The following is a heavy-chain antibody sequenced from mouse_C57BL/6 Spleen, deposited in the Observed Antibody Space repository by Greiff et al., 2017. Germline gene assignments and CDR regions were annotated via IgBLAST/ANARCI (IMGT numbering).Heavy chain of an antibody. J-gene: IGHJ2*01. D-gene: IGHD4-1*01. CDR3: ATEGWDGGYFDY. Sequence: QVQLKQPGAELVKPGASVKLSCKASGYTFTSYWMHWVKQRPGRGLEWIGRIDPNSGGTKYNEKFKSKATLTVDKPSSTAYMQLSSLTSEDSAVYYCATEGWDGGYFDYWGQGTTLTVSS. V-gene: IGHV1-72*01. CDR1: GYTFTSYW. CDR2: IDPNSGGT.